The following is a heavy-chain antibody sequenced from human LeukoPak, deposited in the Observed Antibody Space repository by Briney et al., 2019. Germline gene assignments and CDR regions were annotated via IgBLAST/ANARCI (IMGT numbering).Heavy chain of an antibody. J-gene: IGHJ4*02. CDR2: IKSKTDGGTT. CDR1: GFTVSSKY. CDR3: TTGNWGSFSY. V-gene: IGHV3-15*01. D-gene: IGHD7-27*01. Sequence: GGSLRPSCAASGFTVSSKYMSWVRQAPGKGLEWVGRIKSKTDGGTTDYDAPVKGRFTISRDDSRHTLYLQVNSLKTEDTAVYYCTTGNWGSFSYWGQGTLVTVSS.